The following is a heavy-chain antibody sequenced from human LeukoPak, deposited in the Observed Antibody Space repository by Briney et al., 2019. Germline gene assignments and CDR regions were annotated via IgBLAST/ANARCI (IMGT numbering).Heavy chain of an antibody. D-gene: IGHD3-10*01. CDR2: ISYDGSNK. V-gene: IGHV3-30*03. CDR3: ARAPYYYGSGNHFDY. J-gene: IGHJ4*02. CDR1: GFTFSSYG. Sequence: PGGSLRLSCAASGFTFSSYGMHWVRQAPGKGLEWVAVISYDGSNKYYADSVRGRFTISRDNSKNTLYLQMNSLRAEDTAVYYCARAPYYYGSGNHFDYWGQGTLVTVSS.